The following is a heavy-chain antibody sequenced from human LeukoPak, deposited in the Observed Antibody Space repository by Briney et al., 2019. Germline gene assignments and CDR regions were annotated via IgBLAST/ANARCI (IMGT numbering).Heavy chain of an antibody. CDR3: ARDVRGNYYNF. CDR2: ISGGGTYI. D-gene: IGHD1-26*01. J-gene: IGHJ4*02. Sequence: GGSLRLSCAASGFTFSSYTMNWVRQAPGKGLEWVASISGGGTYIYYVDSVKGRFTISRDNAKNSLFLQMSSLRVEDTAVYYCARDVRGNYYNFWGQGAPVTVSS. V-gene: IGHV3-21*01. CDR1: GFTFSSYT.